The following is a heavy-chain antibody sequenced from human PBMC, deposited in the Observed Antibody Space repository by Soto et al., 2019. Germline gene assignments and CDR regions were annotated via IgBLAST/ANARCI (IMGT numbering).Heavy chain of an antibody. CDR2: MNPNTGNT. CDR1: GYTFTSSD. V-gene: IGHV1-8*01. CDR3: AGGSNHCSGGSCYSDWFDP. D-gene: IGHD2-15*01. Sequence: GASVKVSCKASGYTFTSSDVYWVRQATGQGLELMGWMNPNTGNTGYAQKFQGRVTMTRNTSISTAYVELSSLRSEDTAVYYCAGGSNHCSGGSCYSDWFDPWGQGTPVTVSS. J-gene: IGHJ5*02.